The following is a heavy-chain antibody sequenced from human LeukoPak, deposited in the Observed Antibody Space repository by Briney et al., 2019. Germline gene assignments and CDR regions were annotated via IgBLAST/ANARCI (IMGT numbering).Heavy chain of an antibody. J-gene: IGHJ4*02. CDR1: GFPFSSYW. CDR3: TRVGYIDEGIDY. CDR2: IKQDGSKK. V-gene: IGHV3-7*04. Sequence: QSGGSLRLSCVASGFPFSSYWMTWVRRAPGKGLEWVANIKQDGSKKSYVDSVKGRFTISRDNAKNSLYQQMNSLRAEDTAIYYCTRVGYIDEGIDYWGQGTLVTVSS. D-gene: IGHD5-24*01.